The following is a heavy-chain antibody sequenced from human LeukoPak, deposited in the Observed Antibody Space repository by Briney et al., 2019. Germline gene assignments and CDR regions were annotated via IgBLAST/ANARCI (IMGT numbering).Heavy chain of an antibody. D-gene: IGHD6-13*01. Sequence: PSQTMSLTCTVSGGSVTSGNYYWNWIRQPAGKGLEWIGRIYTNGGASYNPSLKSRVTISVDTSKNQFSLKLSSVTAADTAVYYCASRPSIAAAGPDYWGQGTLVTVSS. CDR3: ASRPSIAAAGPDY. CDR2: IYTNGGA. J-gene: IGHJ4*02. CDR1: GGSVTSGNYY. V-gene: IGHV4-61*02.